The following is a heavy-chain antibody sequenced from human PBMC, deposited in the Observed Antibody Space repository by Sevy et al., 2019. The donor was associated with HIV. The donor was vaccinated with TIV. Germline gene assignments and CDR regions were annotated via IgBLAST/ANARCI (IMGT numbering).Heavy chain of an antibody. CDR3: AKDSRVYSSSHFDY. CDR1: GFTFSDYY. Sequence: GSLRLSSAASGFTFSDYYMTWIRQAPGKGLEWVSYISSGSTYINYADSVKGRFTISRDNAKNSLYLQMNSLRAEDTAVYYCAKDSRVYSSSHFDYWGQGTLVTVSS. J-gene: IGHJ4*02. CDR2: ISSGSTYI. V-gene: IGHV3-11*06. D-gene: IGHD6-13*01.